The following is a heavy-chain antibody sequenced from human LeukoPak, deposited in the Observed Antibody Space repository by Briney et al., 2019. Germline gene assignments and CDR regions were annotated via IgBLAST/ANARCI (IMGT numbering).Heavy chain of an antibody. D-gene: IGHD1-26*01. J-gene: IGHJ6*02. CDR1: GFTFSSYW. Sequence: GGSLRLSCAASGFTFSSYWMSWVRQAPGKGLEWVANIKQDGSEKYYVDSVKGRFAISRDNAKNSLYLQMNSLRAEDTAVYYCARYSGSYEVNYYYYYGMDVWGQGTTVTVSS. V-gene: IGHV3-7*03. CDR3: ARYSGSYEVNYYYYYGMDV. CDR2: IKQDGSEK.